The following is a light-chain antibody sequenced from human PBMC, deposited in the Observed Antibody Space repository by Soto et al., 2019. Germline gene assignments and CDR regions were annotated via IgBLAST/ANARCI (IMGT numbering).Light chain of an antibody. V-gene: IGKV3D-20*02. Sequence: EIVLTQSPGTLSLSPGERATLSCRASQSVSSSYLAWYQQKPGQAPRLLIYDASKRATGIPARFSGSGSGTDFTLTISSLEPEDFAVYYCQQRYNWPLITFGQGTRLEIK. CDR1: QSVSSSY. CDR2: DAS. J-gene: IGKJ5*01. CDR3: QQRYNWPLIT.